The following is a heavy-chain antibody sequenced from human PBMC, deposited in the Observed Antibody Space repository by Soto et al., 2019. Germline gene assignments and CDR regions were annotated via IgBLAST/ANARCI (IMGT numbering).Heavy chain of an antibody. J-gene: IGHJ4*02. D-gene: IGHD3-10*01. CDR2: IYYSGSA. V-gene: IGHV4-39*01. CDR3: ARRPLVRGIIPYYFDS. CDR1: GGSINNSSFY. Sequence: QLQLQESGPGLLKPSETLSLTCTVSGGSINNSSFYWGWVRQPPGKRREWIGSIYYSGSAYYNPSLKSRLTISVDTSKNQFSLNLSSVTAADTAVYFCARRPLVRGIIPYYFDSWGQGTLVTVSS.